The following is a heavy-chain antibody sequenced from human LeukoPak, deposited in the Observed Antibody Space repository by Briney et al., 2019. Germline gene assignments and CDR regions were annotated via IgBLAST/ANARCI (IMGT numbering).Heavy chain of an antibody. Sequence: SETLSLTCAVYGGSFSVYYWSWIRKPPGKGRVGLGEINHSGSTNFNRFLESRVTILVDTSKNQFSLKLSSVTAADTAVYYCARAKDLRWGFNLYYYYMDVWGKGTTVTVSS. CDR3: ARAKDLRWGFNLYYYYMDV. CDR2: INHSGST. CDR1: GGSFSVYY. V-gene: IGHV4-34*01. J-gene: IGHJ6*03. D-gene: IGHD1-14*01.